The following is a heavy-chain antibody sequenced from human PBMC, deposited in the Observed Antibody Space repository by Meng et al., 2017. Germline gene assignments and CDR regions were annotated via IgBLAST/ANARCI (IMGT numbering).Heavy chain of an antibody. CDR3: ATVVGIAVAGNWEFDY. CDR2: FDPEDGET. D-gene: IGHD6-19*01. CDR1: GYTLTELS. J-gene: IGHJ4*02. V-gene: IGHV1-24*01. Sequence: QGPLVQSWAEVKKPGASVKVSCKVSGYTLTELSMHWVRQAPGKGLEWMGGFDPEDGETIYAQKFQGRVTMTEDTSTDTAYMELSSLRSEDTAVYYCATVVGIAVAGNWEFDYWGQGTLVTVSS.